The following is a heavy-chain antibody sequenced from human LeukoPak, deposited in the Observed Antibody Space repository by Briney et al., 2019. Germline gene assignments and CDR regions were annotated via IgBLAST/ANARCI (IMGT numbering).Heavy chain of an antibody. CDR3: AKDRSIGTYYTFDH. CDR1: GFTFTDYA. V-gene: IGHV3-23*01. CDR2: ISASGVMT. J-gene: IGHJ4*02. D-gene: IGHD1-26*01. Sequence: GGSLRLSCAASGFTFTDYAMTWARQAPGKGLEWVSSISASGVMTYYADSVKGRFTVSRDNSKNSLYLQMNSLTAADTAVYYCAKDRSIGTYYTFDHWGQGTLVTVSS.